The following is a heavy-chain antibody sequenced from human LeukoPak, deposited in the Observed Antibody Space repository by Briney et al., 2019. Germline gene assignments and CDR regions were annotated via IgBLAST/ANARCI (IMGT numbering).Heavy chain of an antibody. V-gene: IGHV3-30*02. D-gene: IGHD1-14*01. J-gene: IGHJ4*02. CDR1: GFTFSSYA. CDR3: AKNARYGPAYFDY. CDR2: IRHDGNNK. Sequence: GGSLRLSCAASGFTFSSYAMSWVRQAPGKGLEWVAFIRHDGNNKYHADSVKGRFTISRDNSKNTLYLQMNSLRPEDTAVYYCAKNARYGPAYFDYWGQGTLVTVSS.